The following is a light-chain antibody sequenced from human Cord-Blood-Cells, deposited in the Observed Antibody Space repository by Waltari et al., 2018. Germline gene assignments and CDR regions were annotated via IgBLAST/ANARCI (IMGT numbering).Light chain of an antibody. V-gene: IGKV4-1*01. CDR1: QSVLYSSNNKNY. CDR3: QQYYSTPLT. Sequence: DIVMTQSPDSLSVSLGDRGSHNCKSSQSVLYSSNNKNYLAWYQQKPGQPPKLLIYWASTRESGVPDRFSGSGSGTDFTLTISSLQAEDVAVYYCQQYYSTPLTFGPGTKVDIK. CDR2: WAS. J-gene: IGKJ3*01.